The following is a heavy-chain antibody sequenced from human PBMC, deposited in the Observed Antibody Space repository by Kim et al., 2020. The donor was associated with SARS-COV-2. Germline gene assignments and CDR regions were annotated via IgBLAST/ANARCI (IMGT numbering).Heavy chain of an antibody. Sequence: GGSLRLSCAASGFTFSSYAMSWVRQAPGKGLEWVSAISGSGGSTYYADSVKGRLTISRDNSKNTLYLQMNSLRAEDTAVYYCAKTLGSSGYYPADFDYWGQGSLVTVSS. CDR1: GFTFSSYA. CDR3: AKTLGSSGYYPADFDY. V-gene: IGHV3-23*01. J-gene: IGHJ4*02. CDR2: ISGSGGST. D-gene: IGHD3-22*01.